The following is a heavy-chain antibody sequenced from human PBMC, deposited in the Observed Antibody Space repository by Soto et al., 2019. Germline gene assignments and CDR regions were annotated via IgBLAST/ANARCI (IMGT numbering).Heavy chain of an antibody. D-gene: IGHD2-15*01. V-gene: IGHV5-51*01. J-gene: IGHJ6*02. CDR3: GSFGIGGCLGGRCFTSFHYYGMDV. CDR2: IFPGDSDI. CDR1: GYIFSDYW. Sequence: PGESLKISCKVSGYIFSDYWIGWVRQMPGKGLEWMGIIFPGDSDIKYSPSFQGQVTISADKSISTAHLQWSSLKASDTGTYYCGSFGIGGCLGGRCFTSFHYYGMDVWGQGTTVTVSS.